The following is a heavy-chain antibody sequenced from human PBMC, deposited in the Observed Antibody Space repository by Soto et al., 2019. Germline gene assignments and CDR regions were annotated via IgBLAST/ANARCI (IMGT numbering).Heavy chain of an antibody. CDR1: GFTFSDFA. Sequence: EVQLVQSGGGLVKPGGSLRLSCEASGFTFSDFAMNWVRQAPGKGLEWVSTISASGDYIYYPDSLKGRFTISRDNAKNSLSLQMDSLRVEDTAVYYWARTRRLVAARPVDLWGQGTLVTVSS. D-gene: IGHD2-15*01. CDR3: ARTRRLVAARPVDL. CDR2: ISASGDYI. V-gene: IGHV3-21*02. J-gene: IGHJ5*02.